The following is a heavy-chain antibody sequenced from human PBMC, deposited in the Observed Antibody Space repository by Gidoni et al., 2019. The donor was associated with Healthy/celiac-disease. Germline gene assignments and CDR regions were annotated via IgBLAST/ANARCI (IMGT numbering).Heavy chain of an antibody. D-gene: IGHD2-15*01. J-gene: IGHJ6*02. CDR2: ISSSGSTI. CDR3: ASSTPKYGMDV. CDR1: GFTFSSYE. Sequence: EVQLVESGGGLVQPGGSLRLSCAASGFTFSSYEMNWVRQAPGKGLEWVSYISSSGSTIYYADSVKGRFTISRDNAKNSLYLQMNSLRAEDTAVYYCASSTPKYGMDVWGQGTTVTVSS. V-gene: IGHV3-48*03.